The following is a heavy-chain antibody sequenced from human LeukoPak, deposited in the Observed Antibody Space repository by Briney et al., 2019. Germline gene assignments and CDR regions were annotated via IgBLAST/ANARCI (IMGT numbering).Heavy chain of an antibody. V-gene: IGHV3-74*01. CDR2: IKSDGSST. CDR3: ARGGRYAYFLDY. Sequence: GGSLRLSCAASEFTFSSYWMHWVRQAPGKGLVWVSRIKSDGSSTSYAESVKGRFTISRDNAKNTVYVHMNSLRDEDTAVYYCARGGRYAYFLDYWGQGTLVTVSS. J-gene: IGHJ4*02. D-gene: IGHD3-16*01. CDR1: EFTFSSYW.